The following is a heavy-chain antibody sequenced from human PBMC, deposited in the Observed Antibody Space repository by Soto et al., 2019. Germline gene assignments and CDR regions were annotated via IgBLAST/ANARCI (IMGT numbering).Heavy chain of an antibody. D-gene: IGHD2-15*01. Sequence: QVQLVQSGAEVKKPGSSVTVSCKASGDTFNSYAVSWVRQAPGQGLEWMGVLIPVFGTRNYAQKFQGRLMSSADDATSTIYSYLRMLISGDTAVYYCARDWDCTGGSCFLRGGWFDPWGQGSMVTVSS. CDR3: ARDWDCTGGSCFLRGGWFDP. CDR2: LIPVFGTR. CDR1: GDTFNSYA. V-gene: IGHV1-69*12. J-gene: IGHJ5*02.